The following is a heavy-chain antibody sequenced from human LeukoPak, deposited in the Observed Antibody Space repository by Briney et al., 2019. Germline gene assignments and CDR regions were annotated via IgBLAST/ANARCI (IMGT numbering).Heavy chain of an antibody. CDR3: ARDQTYSGSGIYTYFDY. Sequence: SETLSLTCTVSGGSISSGGHYWSWIRQPAGKGLEYLGRIYATGSTNYNPSLRSRVTISADTSMNHFSLKLSSVTAADTAVYYCARDQTYSGSGIYTYFDYWGQGILVTVSS. CDR1: GGSISSGGHY. D-gene: IGHD3-10*01. V-gene: IGHV4-61*02. CDR2: IYATGST. J-gene: IGHJ4*02.